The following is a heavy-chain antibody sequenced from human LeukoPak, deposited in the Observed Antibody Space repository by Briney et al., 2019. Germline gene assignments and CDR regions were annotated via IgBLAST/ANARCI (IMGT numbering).Heavy chain of an antibody. D-gene: IGHD4-23*01. V-gene: IGHV3-11*01. CDR2: ISSSGSTI. Sequence: GGSLRLSCAASGFTFSDYYMSWIRQAPGKGLEWVSYISSSGSTIYYADSVKGRFTISRDNAKNSLYLQMNSLRAEDTALYYCAKDGGSGYYYYYMDVWGKGTTVTISS. CDR1: GFTFSDYY. CDR3: AKDGGSGYYYYYMDV. J-gene: IGHJ6*03.